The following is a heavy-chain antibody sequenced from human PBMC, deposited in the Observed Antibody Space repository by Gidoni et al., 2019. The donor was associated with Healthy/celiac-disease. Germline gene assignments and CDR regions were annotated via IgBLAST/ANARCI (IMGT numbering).Heavy chain of an antibody. CDR2: IGTAGDT. Sequence: EVQLVESGGGLVQPGGSLRLSCAASGFTFSSYDMHWVRQATGQGLECVSAIGTAGDTYYPGSVKGRFTISRENAKNSLYLQMNSLRAGDTAVYYCVKAGSYCAFDIWGQGTMVTVSS. CDR3: VKAGSYCAFDI. D-gene: IGHD1-26*01. J-gene: IGHJ3*02. CDR1: GFTFSSYD. V-gene: IGHV3-13*01.